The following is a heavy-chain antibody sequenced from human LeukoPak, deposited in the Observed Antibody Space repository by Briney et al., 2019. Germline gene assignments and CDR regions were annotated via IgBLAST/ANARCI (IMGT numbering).Heavy chain of an antibody. D-gene: IGHD3-10*01. CDR2: IYYSGST. J-gene: IGHJ3*02. Sequence: PSETLSLTCTVSGGSISSYYWSWIRQPPGKGLEWIGYIYYSGSTNYNPSLKSRATISVDTSKNQFSLKLSSVTAADTAVYYCAGTQTRDDAFDIWGQGTMVTVSS. CDR3: AGTQTRDDAFDI. CDR1: GGSISSYY. V-gene: IGHV4-59*01.